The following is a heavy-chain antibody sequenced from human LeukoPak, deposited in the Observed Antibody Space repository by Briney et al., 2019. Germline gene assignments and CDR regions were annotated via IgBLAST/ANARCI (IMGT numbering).Heavy chain of an antibody. CDR3: ARDYDY. J-gene: IGHJ4*02. V-gene: IGHV3-30*07. CDR2: ISYDGSNK. CDR1: GFTFSSYA. Sequence: GGSLRLSCAASGFTFSSYAMHWVRQAPGKGLEWVAVISYDGSNKYYADSVKGRFTISGDNSKNTLYLQMNSLRAEDTAVYYCARDYDYWGQGSQVTVSS.